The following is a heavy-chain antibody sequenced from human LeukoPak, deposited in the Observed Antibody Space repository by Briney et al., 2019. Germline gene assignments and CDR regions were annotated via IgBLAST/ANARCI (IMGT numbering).Heavy chain of an antibody. CDR3: ARSYHPGPARDAFDI. V-gene: IGHV3-33*01. Sequence: GGSLRLSCAASGFTFSSYGMHWVRQAPGKGLEWVAVIWYDGSNKYYADSVKGRFTISRDNSKNTLYLQMNSLRAEDTAVYYCARSYHPGPARDAFDIWGQGAMVTVSS. D-gene: IGHD2-2*01. CDR2: IWYDGSNK. CDR1: GFTFSSYG. J-gene: IGHJ3*02.